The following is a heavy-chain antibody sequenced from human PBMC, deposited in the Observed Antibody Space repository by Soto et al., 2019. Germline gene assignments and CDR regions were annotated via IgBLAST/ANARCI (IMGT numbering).Heavy chain of an antibody. D-gene: IGHD1-7*01. CDR2: ISAYNGKT. CDR1: GYTFTNYG. CDR3: ARGGWNYRPGPFDL. J-gene: IGHJ3*01. V-gene: IGHV1-18*04. Sequence: QVQLVQSGTEVKTPGASVKVSCHASGYTFTNYGINWVRQAPGQGLEWMAWISAYNGKTHHAPFVQDRVTMTTVTSMRTAYMERSLLRSDATAFYFCARGGWNYRPGPFDLWDQGTMVTVSS.